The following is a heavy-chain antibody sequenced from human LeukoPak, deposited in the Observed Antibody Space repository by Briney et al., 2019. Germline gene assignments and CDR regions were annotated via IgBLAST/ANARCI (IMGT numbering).Heavy chain of an antibody. CDR1: GFTFSSYG. J-gene: IGHJ4*02. Sequence: GGSLRLSCAASGFTFSSYGMHWVRQAPGKGLEWVAVISYDGSNKYYADSVKGRFTISRDNYKNTLYLQMNSLRAEDTAVYYCAKDGENYFDYWGQGILVTVSS. V-gene: IGHV3-30*18. CDR2: ISYDGSNK. CDR3: AKDGENYFDY. D-gene: IGHD7-27*01.